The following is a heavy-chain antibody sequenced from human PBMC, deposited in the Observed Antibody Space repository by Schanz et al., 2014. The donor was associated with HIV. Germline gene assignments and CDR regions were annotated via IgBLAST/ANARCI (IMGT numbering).Heavy chain of an antibody. J-gene: IGHJ4*02. Sequence: QVQLVESGGGVVQPGRSLRLSCAASGFTFSTCGMHWVRQAPGKGLECGAFIWYDGSNKYYADSVKGRFTISRDNSKNTLYLQMNSLRGEDTAVYYCATAAVTDYSDNWGQGTLVTVSS. V-gene: IGHV3-33*08. D-gene: IGHD4-17*01. CDR3: ATAAVTDYSDN. CDR1: GFTFSTCG. CDR2: IWYDGSNK.